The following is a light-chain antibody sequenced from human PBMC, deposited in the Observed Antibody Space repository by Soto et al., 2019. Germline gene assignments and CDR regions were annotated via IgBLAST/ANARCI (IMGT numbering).Light chain of an antibody. CDR2: KAS. Sequence: IQMTESPSTLSGAVGDRVTITCRASQTISSWLAWYQQKPGKAPKLLIYKASSLESGVPSRFSGSGSGTEFTLTISSLQPDDFATYYCQQYNSYSVTLGQGTKVDI. CDR3: QQYNSYSVT. J-gene: IGKJ1*01. CDR1: QTISSW. V-gene: IGKV1-5*03.